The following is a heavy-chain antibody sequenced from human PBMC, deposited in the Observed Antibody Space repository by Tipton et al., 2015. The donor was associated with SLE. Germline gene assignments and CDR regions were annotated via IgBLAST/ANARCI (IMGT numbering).Heavy chain of an antibody. CDR2: IYYSGST. J-gene: IGHJ2*01. Sequence: LRLSCTVSGGSISSSSYYWGWIRQPPGKGLEWIGSIYYSGSTYYNPSLKSRVTISVDTSKNQFSLKLSSVTAADTAVYYCARAPRGYNYGVRVSYFDLWGRGTLVTVSS. CDR3: ARAPRGYNYGVRVSYFDL. V-gene: IGHV4-39*07. CDR1: GGSISSSSYY. D-gene: IGHD5-18*01.